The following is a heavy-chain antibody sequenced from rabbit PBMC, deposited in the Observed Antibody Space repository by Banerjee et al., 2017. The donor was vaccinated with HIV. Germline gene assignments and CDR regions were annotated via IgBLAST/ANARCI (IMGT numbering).Heavy chain of an antibody. Sequence: QEQLVESGGGLVQPGGSLKLSCKASGFDFSSYGVSWVRQAPGKGLEWIGYIDPVFRSTYYASWVNGRFTISSHNAQNTLYLQLNSLTAADTATYFCARGSSYATYFNLWGPGTLVTVS. CDR3: ARGSSYATYFNL. CDR1: GFDFSSYG. CDR2: IDPVFRST. J-gene: IGHJ4*01. D-gene: IGHD6-1*01. V-gene: IGHV1S47*01.